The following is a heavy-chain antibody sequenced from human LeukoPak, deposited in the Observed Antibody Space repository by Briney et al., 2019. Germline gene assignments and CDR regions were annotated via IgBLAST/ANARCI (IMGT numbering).Heavy chain of an antibody. V-gene: IGHV1-18*01. Sequence: GASVKVSCKASGYTFTSYGISWVRQAPGQGLEWMGWISAYNGNTNYAQKLQGRVTMTTDTSTSTAYMELRSLRSEDTAVYYCATRLSFGDDSGHFDYWGQGTLVTVSS. CDR3: ATRLSFGDDSGHFDY. D-gene: IGHD3-10*01. CDR2: ISAYNGNT. J-gene: IGHJ4*02. CDR1: GYTFTSYG.